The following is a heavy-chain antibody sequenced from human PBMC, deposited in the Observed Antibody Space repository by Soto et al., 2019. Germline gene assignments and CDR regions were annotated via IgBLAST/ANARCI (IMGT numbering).Heavy chain of an antibody. D-gene: IGHD5-18*01. CDR3: ARDLDTAIWITKGNNWFDP. J-gene: IGHJ5*02. CDR2: ISAYNGNT. V-gene: IGHV1-18*01. CDR1: GYTFTSYS. Sequence: GASVKVSCKASGYTFTSYSISWVRQAPGQGLERMGWISAYNGNTNYAQKLQDRVTMTTDTSTSTAYMELMSLRSDDTAVYYCARDLDTAIWITKGNNWFDPWGQGTLVTVSS.